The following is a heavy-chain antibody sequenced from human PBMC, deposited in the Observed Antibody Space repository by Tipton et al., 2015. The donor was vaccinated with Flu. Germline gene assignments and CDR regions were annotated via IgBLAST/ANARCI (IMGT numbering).Heavy chain of an antibody. J-gene: IGHJ4*02. CDR2: LNWNGGNS. CDR3: ARRGAAITHYFDY. D-gene: IGHD3-16*01. CDR1: GFAFDDYA. V-gene: IGHV3-20*04. Sequence: SLRLSCAASGFAFDDYAMSWVRQAPGMGREWVSGLNWNGGNSGYADSVKGRFTISRDNANNSLYLQMNSLRAGDTALYYGARRGAAITHYFDYWGQGTLVTVSS.